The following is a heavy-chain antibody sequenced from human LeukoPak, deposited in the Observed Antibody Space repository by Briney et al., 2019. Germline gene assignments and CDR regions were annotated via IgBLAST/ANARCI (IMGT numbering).Heavy chain of an antibody. CDR1: GFTFSRYS. Sequence: GGSLRLSCAASGFTFSRYSMKWLPQAPGKGLVWVSYISSLSGTIYYTDSVRGRFTISRDNAKNSLYLQMNSLRAEDTAVYYCARDWDYYGSGSYYNGLNFDYWGQGTLVTVSS. J-gene: IGHJ4*02. V-gene: IGHV3-48*04. CDR3: ARDWDYYGSGSYYNGLNFDY. CDR2: ISSLSGTI. D-gene: IGHD3-10*01.